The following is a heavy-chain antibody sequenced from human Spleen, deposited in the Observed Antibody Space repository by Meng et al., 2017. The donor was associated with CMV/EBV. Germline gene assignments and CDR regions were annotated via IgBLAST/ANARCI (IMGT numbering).Heavy chain of an antibody. Sequence: SETLSLTCTVSGGSISSGYYWGWIRQSPGKGLEWIGSMYHSGDTHYNPSLKRRVSISLDTSKNHFSLRLNSVTAADTAVYYCVRDLDYFWSGYYSAYFDYWGQGMLVTVSS. D-gene: IGHD3-3*01. CDR1: GGSISSGYY. J-gene: IGHJ4*02. V-gene: IGHV4-38-2*02. CDR2: MYHSGDT. CDR3: VRDLDYFWSGYYSAYFDY.